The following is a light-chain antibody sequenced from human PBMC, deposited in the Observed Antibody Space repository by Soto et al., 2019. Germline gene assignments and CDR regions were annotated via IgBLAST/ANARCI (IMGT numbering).Light chain of an antibody. CDR3: QQYGSSPLT. CDR2: DAS. CDR1: QSVSSSY. Sequence: ETVLTHSPGTLSLSQGERATLSCRASQSVSSSYLAWYQQKPGLAPRLLIYDASSRATGIPDRFSGSGSGTDFTLTISRLEPEDFAVYYCQQYGSSPLTFGGGTKVDIK. J-gene: IGKJ4*01. V-gene: IGKV3D-20*01.